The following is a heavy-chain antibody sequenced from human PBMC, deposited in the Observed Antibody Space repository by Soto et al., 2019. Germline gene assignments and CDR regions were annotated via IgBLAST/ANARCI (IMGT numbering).Heavy chain of an antibody. CDR3: ALRKTGSYFDY. Sequence: VGSLRLSGEGSGFTFSTYAMSWVRQAPGKGLEWVSAISGSGGSTYYTDSVKGRFTISRDNSKNTLYLQMNTLRAEDTALYYCALRKTGSYFDYWGQGSLVTVSS. D-gene: IGHD1-26*01. J-gene: IGHJ4*02. CDR2: ISGSGGST. V-gene: IGHV3-23*01. CDR1: GFTFSTYA.